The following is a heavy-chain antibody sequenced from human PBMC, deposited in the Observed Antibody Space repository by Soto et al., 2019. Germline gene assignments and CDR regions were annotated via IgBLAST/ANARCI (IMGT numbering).Heavy chain of an antibody. CDR1: GFTFSSYA. V-gene: IGHV3-23*01. Sequence: EVQLLESGGGLVQPGGSLRLSCAASGFTFSSYAMNWVRQAPGKGLEWVSVISGSGGSTYYADAVKGRFTISRDNSNNTLYLQMNGLRAGATAVYYCAKRTVGWYFDLWGRGTLGTVSS. CDR2: ISGSGGST. J-gene: IGHJ2*01. CDR3: AKRTVGWYFDL. D-gene: IGHD4-17*01.